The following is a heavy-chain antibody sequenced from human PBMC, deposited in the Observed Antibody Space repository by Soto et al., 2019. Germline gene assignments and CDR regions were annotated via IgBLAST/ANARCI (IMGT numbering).Heavy chain of an antibody. CDR1: GFTFSNYA. J-gene: IGHJ4*02. Sequence: VQLLESGGGLVQPGGSLRLSCAASGFTFSNYAMNWVRQAPGKALEWVSSINIVGGNTNYADSVRGRFTMSRDDSKNTVFLQMDSLRAEDTAIYYCTKNYYFDSWCQGTLITASS. CDR2: INIVGGNT. V-gene: IGHV3-23*01. CDR3: TKNYYFDS.